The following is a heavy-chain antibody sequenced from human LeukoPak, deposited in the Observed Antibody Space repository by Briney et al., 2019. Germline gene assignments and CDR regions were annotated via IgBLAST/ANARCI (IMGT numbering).Heavy chain of an antibody. D-gene: IGHD3-10*01. J-gene: IGHJ4*02. CDR2: MNPNSGNT. Sequence: ASVKVSCKASGYTFTSYDINWVRQATGQGLEWMGWMNPNSGNTGYAQKLQGRVTMTRDTSISTAYMELSSLRSEDTAVYYCARGGSYYYGSGNELDYWGQGTLVTVSS. CDR3: ARGGSYYYGSGNELDY. V-gene: IGHV1-8*01. CDR1: GYTFTSYD.